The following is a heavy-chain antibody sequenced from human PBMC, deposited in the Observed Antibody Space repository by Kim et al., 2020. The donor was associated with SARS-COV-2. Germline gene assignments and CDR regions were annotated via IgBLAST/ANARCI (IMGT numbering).Heavy chain of an antibody. J-gene: IGHJ6*02. D-gene: IGHD3-16*02. CDR2: IYPGDSDT. CDR1: GYSFTSYC. Sequence: GESLKISCKGSGYSFTSYCIGWVRQMPGKGLEWMGIIYPGDSDTRYSPSFQGQVTISADKSISTAYLQWSSLKASDTAMYYCARLNPFDYVWGSYRSYYYYYGMDVWGQGTTVTVSS. CDR3: ARLNPFDYVWGSYRSYYYYYGMDV. V-gene: IGHV5-51*01.